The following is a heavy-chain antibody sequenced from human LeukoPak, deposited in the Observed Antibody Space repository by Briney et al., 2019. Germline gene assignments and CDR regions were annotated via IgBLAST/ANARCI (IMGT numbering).Heavy chain of an antibody. V-gene: IGHV1-18*04. CDR3: ASYRYDSSGYSA. J-gene: IGHJ3*01. Sequence: ASVKVSCKASGYTFTGYYMHWVRQAPGQGLEWMGWISAYNGNTNYAQKLQGRVTMTTDTSTSTAYMELRSLRSDDTAVYYCASYRYDSSGYSAWGQGTMVTVSS. CDR1: GYTFTGYY. D-gene: IGHD3-22*01. CDR2: ISAYNGNT.